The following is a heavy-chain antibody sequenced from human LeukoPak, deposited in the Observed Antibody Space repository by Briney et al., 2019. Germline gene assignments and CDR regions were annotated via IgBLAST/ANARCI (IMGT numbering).Heavy chain of an antibody. CDR1: GYTFTGYY. CDR3: ARAQDYYDSSGYPDY. V-gene: IGHV1-2*02. D-gene: IGHD3-22*01. CDR2: ISPNSGGT. J-gene: IGHJ4*02. Sequence: ASVKVSCKASGYTFTGYYMHWVRQAPGQGLEWMGWISPNSGGTNYAQEFQGRVTMTRDTSISTAYMELSRLRSDDTAVYYCARAQDYYDSSGYPDYWGQGTLVTVSS.